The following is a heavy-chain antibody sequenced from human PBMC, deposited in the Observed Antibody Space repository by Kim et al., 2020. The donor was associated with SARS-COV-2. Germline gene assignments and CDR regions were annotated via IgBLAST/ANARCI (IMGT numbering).Heavy chain of an antibody. V-gene: IGHV3-74*01. Sequence: DGRSRYNADSVKGRFTTYRDNANNMVYLQMNSRRVDDTAIYYCTSIFEYWGQGALVTVSS. CDR2: DGRSR. D-gene: IGHD3-3*02. J-gene: IGHJ4*02. CDR3: TSIFEY.